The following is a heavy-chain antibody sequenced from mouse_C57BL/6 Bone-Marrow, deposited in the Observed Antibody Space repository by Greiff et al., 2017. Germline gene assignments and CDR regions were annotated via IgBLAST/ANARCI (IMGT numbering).Heavy chain of an antibody. CDR2: IYPGSGNT. CDR3: SQGVAPAMDY. V-gene: IGHV1-76*01. Sequence: QVQLQQSGAELVRPGASVTLSCKASGYTFTDYYINWVKQRPGQGLEWIARIYPGSGNTYYNEKFKGKATLTAEKSSSTAYMQLSSLTSEDSDVDFCSQGVAPAMDYWGQGTSVTVSS. CDR1: GYTFTDYY. D-gene: IGHD1-3*01. J-gene: IGHJ4*01.